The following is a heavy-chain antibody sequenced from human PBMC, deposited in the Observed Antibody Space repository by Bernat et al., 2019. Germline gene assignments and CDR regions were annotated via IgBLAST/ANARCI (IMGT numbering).Heavy chain of an antibody. CDR2: IDPSDSYT. V-gene: IGHV5-10-1*03. D-gene: IGHD3-3*01. CDR1: GYSFTSYW. Sequence: EVQLVQSGAEVKKPGESLRISCKGSGYSFTSYWISWVRQMPGKGLEWMGRIDPSDSYTNYSPSFQGHVTISADKSISTAYLQWSSLKASDTAMYYCARLTHDFWSGYTDTDFDYWGQGTLVTVSS. J-gene: IGHJ4*02. CDR3: ARLTHDFWSGYTDTDFDY.